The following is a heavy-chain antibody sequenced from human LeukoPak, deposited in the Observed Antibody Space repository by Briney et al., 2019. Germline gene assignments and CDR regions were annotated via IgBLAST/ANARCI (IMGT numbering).Heavy chain of an antibody. J-gene: IGHJ6*03. CDR3: ARVVGLTGYSSTWYSGYYYYMDV. Sequence: VKVSCKASGGTFSSYAISWVRQAPGQGLEWMGGIIPIFGTANYAQKFQDRVTITADKSTSTAYMELSSLRSEDTAVYYCARVVGLTGYSSTWYSGYYYYMDVWGKGTTVTVSS. CDR2: IIPIFGTA. CDR1: GGTFSSYA. D-gene: IGHD6-13*01. V-gene: IGHV1-69*13.